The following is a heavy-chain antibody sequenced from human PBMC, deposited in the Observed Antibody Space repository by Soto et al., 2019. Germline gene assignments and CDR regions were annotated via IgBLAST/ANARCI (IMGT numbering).Heavy chain of an antibody. CDR3: ARDHHSSSSDYYYGMDV. V-gene: IGHV1-69*13. D-gene: IGHD6-6*01. Sequence: SVKVSCKASGGTFSSYAISWGRQAPGQGLEWMGGIIPIFGTANYAQKFQGRVTITADESTSTAYMELSSLRSEDTAVYYCARDHHSSSSDYYYGMDVWGQGTTVTVSS. CDR1: GGTFSSYA. J-gene: IGHJ6*02. CDR2: IIPIFGTA.